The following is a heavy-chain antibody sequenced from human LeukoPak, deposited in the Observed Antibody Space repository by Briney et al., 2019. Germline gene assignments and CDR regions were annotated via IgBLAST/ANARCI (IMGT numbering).Heavy chain of an antibody. J-gene: IGHJ5*02. D-gene: IGHD1-1*01. Sequence: GGSLRLSCAASGFNLNSYMLNWVREAPGKGLEWVSSISSTGSYIYHADSVKGRFTISRDNPGNVVYLQMDSLRAEDTAVYYCSRVAQSGPTGWFDPWGQGTLVTDSS. CDR2: ISSTGSYI. CDR3: SRVAQSGPTGWFDP. V-gene: IGHV3-21*01. CDR1: GFNLNSYM.